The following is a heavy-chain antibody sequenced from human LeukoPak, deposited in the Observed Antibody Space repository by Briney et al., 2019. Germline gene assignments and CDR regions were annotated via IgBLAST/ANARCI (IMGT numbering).Heavy chain of an antibody. CDR1: GDSISSGDYY. V-gene: IGHV4-61*02. CDR3: ARGPYSYDSSGAFDI. J-gene: IGHJ3*02. CDR2: ISSSGCT. Sequence: PSETLSLTCTVSGDSISSGDYYWSWIRHPAGKGLDWIGRISSSGCTNYNHSLKSRVTISVDTSNNQFSLKLSSVTAADTAVYFCARGPYSYDSSGAFDIWGQGTMVTVSS. D-gene: IGHD3-22*01.